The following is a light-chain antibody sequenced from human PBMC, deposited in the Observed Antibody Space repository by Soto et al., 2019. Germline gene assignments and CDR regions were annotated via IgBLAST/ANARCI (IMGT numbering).Light chain of an antibody. CDR1: SSDVGGYNY. CDR2: DVG. V-gene: IGLV2-14*01. CDR3: SSYTSSSTSYVV. J-gene: IGLJ2*01. Sequence: QSALTQPASVSGSPGQSITISCTGTSSDVGGYNYVSWYQQHPGKAPKLIIYDVGNRPSGVYNRFSGSKSGNTASLTISGLQAEDESDYYCSSYTSSSTSYVVFGGGTQLTVL.